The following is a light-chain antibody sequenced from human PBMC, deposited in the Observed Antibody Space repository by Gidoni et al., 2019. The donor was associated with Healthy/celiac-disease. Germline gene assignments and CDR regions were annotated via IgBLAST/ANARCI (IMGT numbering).Light chain of an antibody. CDR3: QQRSNWPPGYT. CDR1: QSVSSY. J-gene: IGKJ2*01. Sequence: DIVLTQSPATLSSSPGERATLSCRASQSVSSYLTWYQQKPGQAPRLLIYDASNRATGIPARFSGSGSGTEFTLTISSLEPEDFAVYYCQQRSNWPPGYTFSRGPSWRSN. V-gene: IGKV3-11*01. CDR2: DAS.